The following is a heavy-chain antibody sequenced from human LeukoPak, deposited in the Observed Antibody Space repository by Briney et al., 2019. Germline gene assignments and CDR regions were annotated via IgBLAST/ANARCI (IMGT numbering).Heavy chain of an antibody. J-gene: IGHJ4*02. D-gene: IGHD3-22*01. CDR3: ARRPQTGYDSSGYYPGDFDY. CDR1: GGSISSGDYY. CDR2: IYYSGST. Sequence: PSETLSLTCTVSGGSISSGDYYWSWIRQPPGKGLEWIGSIYYSGSTYYNPSLKSRVTISVDTSKNQFSLKLSSVTAADTAVYYCARRPQTGYDSSGYYPGDFDYWGQGTLVTVSS. V-gene: IGHV4-39*01.